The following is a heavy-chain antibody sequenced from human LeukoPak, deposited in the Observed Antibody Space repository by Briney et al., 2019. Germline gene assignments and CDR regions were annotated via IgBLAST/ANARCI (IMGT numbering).Heavy chain of an antibody. V-gene: IGHV1-69*06. D-gene: IGHD4-17*01. Sequence: SSVKVSCKASGGTFSSYAISWVRQAPGQGLEWMGRILPIFGTANYAQKFQRRVTITADKSTSTAYMELSSLRSEDTAVYYCARDHPPTVTLYYYYYMDVWGKGTTVTVSS. CDR1: GGTFSSYA. CDR3: ARDHPPTVTLYYYYYMDV. J-gene: IGHJ6*03. CDR2: ILPIFGTA.